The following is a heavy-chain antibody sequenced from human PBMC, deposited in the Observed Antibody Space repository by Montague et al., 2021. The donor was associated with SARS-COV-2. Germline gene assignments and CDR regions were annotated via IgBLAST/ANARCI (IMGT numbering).Heavy chain of an antibody. D-gene: IGHD3-22*01. CDR3: AHRRPLYYYDSSLSTFDY. CDR1: GFSLSTGGVG. Sequence: PALVKPTQTLTLTCNFSGFSLSTGGVGVGWIRQPPGKALEWLALIYWDDDKRYSPSLKSRLTITKDTSKNQVVLTMTNMDPVDTATYYCAHRRPLYYYDSSLSTFDYWGQGTLVTVSS. V-gene: IGHV2-5*02. CDR2: IYWDDDK. J-gene: IGHJ4*02.